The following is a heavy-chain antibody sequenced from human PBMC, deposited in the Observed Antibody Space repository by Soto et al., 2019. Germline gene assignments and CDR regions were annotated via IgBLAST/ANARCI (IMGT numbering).Heavy chain of an antibody. D-gene: IGHD5-18*01. CDR3: AGPESRYSYGYQHYYYCYGMDV. CDR1: GFTFSSYA. CDR2: ISYDGSNK. J-gene: IGHJ6*02. Sequence: PGGSLRLSCAASGFTFSSYAMHWVRQAPGKGLEWVAIISYDGSNKYYADSVKGRFTISRDNSKNTLYLQMNSLRAEDTAVYYCAGPESRYSYGYQHYYYCYGMDVWGQGTTVTVSS. V-gene: IGHV3-30-3*01.